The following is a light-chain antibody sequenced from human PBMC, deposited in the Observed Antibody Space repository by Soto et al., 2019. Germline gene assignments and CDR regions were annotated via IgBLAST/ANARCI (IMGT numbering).Light chain of an antibody. V-gene: IGLV1-47*01. CDR2: RNN. CDR3: QSYDTSLSVV. J-gene: IGLJ2*01. Sequence: QSVLTQPPSASGTPGQRVTISCSGSSSNIGNDYVHWYQQFPGTAPKLLIYRNNQRPSGVPDRFSGSKSGASASLAITGLQAEDEADYYCQSYDTSLSVVFGGGTKLTVL. CDR1: SSNIGNDY.